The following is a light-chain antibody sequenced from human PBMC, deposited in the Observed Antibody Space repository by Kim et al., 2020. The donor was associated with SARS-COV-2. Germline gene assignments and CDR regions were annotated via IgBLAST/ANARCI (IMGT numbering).Light chain of an antibody. Sequence: SFGGRVTIPCRAIQSIRSHLSWYQQKPGKAPKLLIYAASSLQSGVPSSFSGSGSGTDFTLTISSLQPEDFATYYCQQGYSSPQITFGRGTRLEIK. CDR3: QQGYSSPQIT. CDR1: QSIRSH. J-gene: IGKJ5*01. V-gene: IGKV1-39*01. CDR2: AAS.